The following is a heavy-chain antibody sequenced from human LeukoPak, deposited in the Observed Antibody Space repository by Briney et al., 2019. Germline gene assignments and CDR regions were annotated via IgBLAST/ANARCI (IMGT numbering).Heavy chain of an antibody. CDR1: GFTFSSYS. V-gene: IGHV3-21*01. CDR2: ISSSSSYI. Sequence: GGSLRLSCAASGFTFSSYSMNWVRQAPGKGLEWVSSISSSSSYIYYADSVKGRFTISRDNAKNSLYLQMNSLRAEDTAVYYCAKDGVRGFIGPAAKRYYYYYYMDVWGKGTTVTVS. J-gene: IGHJ6*03. CDR3: AKDGVRGFIGPAAKRYYYYYYMDV. D-gene: IGHD2-2*01.